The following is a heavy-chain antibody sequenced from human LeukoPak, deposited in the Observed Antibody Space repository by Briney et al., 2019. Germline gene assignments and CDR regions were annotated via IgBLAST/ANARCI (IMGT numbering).Heavy chain of an antibody. V-gene: IGHV1-18*01. Sequence: ASVKLSCKASGYTFTSYGISWVRQAPGQGLEWMGWSSAYNGNTNYSQKLQGRVTMITDTSTSPAYMELRSLRSDDTAVYYCARDRSGRNWFAPWGQGTLVPVSS. J-gene: IGHJ5*02. CDR3: ARDRSGRNWFAP. D-gene: IGHD3-3*01. CDR1: GYTFTSYG. CDR2: SSAYNGNT.